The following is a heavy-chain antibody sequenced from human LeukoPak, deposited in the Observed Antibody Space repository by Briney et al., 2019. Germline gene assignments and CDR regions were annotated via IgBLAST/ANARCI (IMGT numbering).Heavy chain of an antibody. V-gene: IGHV1-18*04. CDR3: ARGEYSSRELDY. CDR1: GYTFTGYY. CDR2: ISAYNGNT. J-gene: IGHJ4*02. Sequence: ASVKVSCKASGYTFTGYYMHWVRQAPGQGLEWMGWISAYNGNTNYAQKLQGRVTMTTDTSTSTAYMELRSLRSDDTAVYYCARGEYSSRELDYWGQGTLVTVSS. D-gene: IGHD6-13*01.